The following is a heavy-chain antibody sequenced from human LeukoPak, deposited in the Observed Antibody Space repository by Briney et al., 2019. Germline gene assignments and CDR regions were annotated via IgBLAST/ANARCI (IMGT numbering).Heavy chain of an antibody. CDR2: INHSGST. V-gene: IGHV4-34*01. D-gene: IGHD3-22*01. CDR1: GGSFSGYY. J-gene: IGHJ5*02. CDR3: ARGCGDSSSYYDEYWFDP. Sequence: PSETLSLTCAVYGGSFSGYYWSWIRQPPGKGLEWIGEINHSGSTNYNPSLKSRVTISVDTSKNQFSLKLSSVTAADTAVYYCARGCGDSSSYYDEYWFDPWGQGTLVTVSS.